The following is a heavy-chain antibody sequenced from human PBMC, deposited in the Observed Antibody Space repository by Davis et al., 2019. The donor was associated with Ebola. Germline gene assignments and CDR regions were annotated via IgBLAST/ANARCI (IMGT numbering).Heavy chain of an antibody. D-gene: IGHD6-13*01. V-gene: IGHV4-34*01. CDR1: GGSFSGYY. J-gene: IGHJ4*02. CDR2: INHSGST. CDR3: ARAYKPLIAAAGTSTLLFDY. Sequence: PSETLSLTCAVYGGSFSGYYWSWIRQPPGKGLEWIGEINHSGSTNYNPSLKSRVTISVDTSKNQFSLKLSSVTAADTAVYYCARAYKPLIAAAGTSTLLFDYWGQGTLVTVSS.